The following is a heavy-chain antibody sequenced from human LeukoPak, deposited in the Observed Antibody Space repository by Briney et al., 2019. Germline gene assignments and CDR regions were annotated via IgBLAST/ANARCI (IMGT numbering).Heavy chain of an antibody. CDR1: GFTFSISA. CDR3: ARKYSSSFIYYYMDV. V-gene: IGHV3-23*01. D-gene: IGHD6-13*01. J-gene: IGHJ6*03. CDR2: ISDSGGST. Sequence: GGSLRLSCAASGFTFSISAMSWVRQAPGKGLEWVSGISDSGGSTFYADSVKGRFTISRDNAKNSLYLQMNSLRAEDTAVYYCARKYSSSFIYYYMDVWGKGTTVTISS.